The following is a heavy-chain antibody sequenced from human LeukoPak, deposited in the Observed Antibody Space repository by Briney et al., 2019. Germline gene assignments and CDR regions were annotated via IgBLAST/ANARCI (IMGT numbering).Heavy chain of an antibody. V-gene: IGHV1-2*02. J-gene: IGHJ4*02. CDR2: INPNSGGT. Sequence: ASVKVSCKASGYTFTGYYMHWVRQAPGQGLEWMGWINPNSGGTNYAQKFQGRVTMTRDTSISTAYMELSRLRSDDTAVYYCARTIFGVVYFDYWGQGTLVTVSS. CDR3: ARTIFGVVYFDY. CDR1: GYTFTGYY. D-gene: IGHD3-3*01.